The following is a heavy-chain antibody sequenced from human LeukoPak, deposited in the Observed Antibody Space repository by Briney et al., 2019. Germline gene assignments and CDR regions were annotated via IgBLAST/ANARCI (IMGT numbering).Heavy chain of an antibody. Sequence: ASVKVSCKTSGYTFTSYYIHWVRQAPGQGLEWMGWINPNSGATNYAQKFRGGVTMTTDTSISTVYMELTGLTSDDTAICYCARDHGTDGTTFTLNFDCWGQGTRVTVSS. J-gene: IGHJ4*02. V-gene: IGHV1-2*02. CDR2: INPNSGAT. D-gene: IGHD1-1*01. CDR1: GYTFTSYY. CDR3: ARDHGTDGTTFTLNFDC.